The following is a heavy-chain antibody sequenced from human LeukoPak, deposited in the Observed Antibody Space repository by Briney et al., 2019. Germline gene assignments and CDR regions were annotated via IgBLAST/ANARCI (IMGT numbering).Heavy chain of an antibody. Sequence: GGSLRLSCAASGFSFSSYTLSWVCQAPGKGLEWVSAISGSGGSTYYADSVKGRFTISRDNSKNTLYLQMNSLRAEDPAVYYGAKCPISYYFDYWGQGTLVTVSS. D-gene: IGHD3-10*01. CDR3: AKCPISYYFDY. CDR1: GFSFSSYT. J-gene: IGHJ4*02. V-gene: IGHV3-23*01. CDR2: ISGSGGST.